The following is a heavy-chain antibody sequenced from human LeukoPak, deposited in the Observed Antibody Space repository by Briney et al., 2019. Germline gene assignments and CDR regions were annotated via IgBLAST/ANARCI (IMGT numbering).Heavy chain of an antibody. Sequence: PGGSLRLSCAASGLTFSSYSMNWVRQAPGKGLEWVAYISSFSGTIYYADSVKGRFTISRDNAKNSLYLQMNSLRDEDTAVYYCVRDQGGPTSYWGQGTLVTVSS. CDR1: GLTFSSYS. D-gene: IGHD3-16*01. J-gene: IGHJ4*02. CDR3: VRDQGGPTSY. V-gene: IGHV3-48*02. CDR2: ISSFSGTI.